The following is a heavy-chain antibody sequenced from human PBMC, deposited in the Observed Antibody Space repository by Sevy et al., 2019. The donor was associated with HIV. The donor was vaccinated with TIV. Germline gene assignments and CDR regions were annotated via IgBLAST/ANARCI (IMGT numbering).Heavy chain of an antibody. V-gene: IGHV4-59*08. CDR1: GGSITSLY. CDR2: IYYNGHI. Sequence: SETLSLTCTVSGGSITSLYWNWIRQPPGKGLEWIANIYYNGHINYNPSLKSRVTLSLDTSKNHFSLRLSSVTAADTAMYYCSCENAGGRGYSWGQGTLVTVSS. D-gene: IGHD3-10*01. CDR3: SCENAGGRGYS. J-gene: IGHJ4*02.